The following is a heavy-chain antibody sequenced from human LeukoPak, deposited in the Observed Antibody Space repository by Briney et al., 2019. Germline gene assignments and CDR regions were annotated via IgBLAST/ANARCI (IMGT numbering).Heavy chain of an antibody. D-gene: IGHD4-17*01. CDR2: IYHSGST. V-gene: IGHV4-4*02. J-gene: IGHJ3*02. CDR3: ARDSATVTTPDDAFDI. CDR1: GGSISSNNW. Sequence: PSGTLSLTCAVSGGSISSNNWWWSWVRQPPGKGLEWIGEIYHSGSTNYNPSLKSRVTISVDKSKNQFSLKLSSVTAADTAVYYCARDSATVTTPDDAFDIWGQGTMVTVSS.